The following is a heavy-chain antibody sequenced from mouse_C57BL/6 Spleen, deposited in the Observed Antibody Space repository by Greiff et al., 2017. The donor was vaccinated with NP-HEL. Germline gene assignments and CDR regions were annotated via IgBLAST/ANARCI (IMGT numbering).Heavy chain of an antibody. CDR2: IYPGSGST. V-gene: IGHV1-55*01. J-gene: IGHJ3*01. D-gene: IGHD1-1*01. CDR3: ARREGYYGFFAY. Sequence: QVQLQQSGAELVKPGASVKMSCKASGYTFTSYWITWVKQRPGQGLEWIGDIYPGSGSTNYIEKFTSKATLTVDTSSSTAYMQLSSLTSEDSAVYCCARREGYYGFFAYWGQGTLVTVSA. CDR1: GYTFTSYW.